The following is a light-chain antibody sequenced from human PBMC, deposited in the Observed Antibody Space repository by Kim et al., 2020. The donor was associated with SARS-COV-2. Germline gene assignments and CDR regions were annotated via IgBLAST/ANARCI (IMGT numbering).Light chain of an antibody. V-gene: IGLV2-14*03. CDR3: SSYTTTSTVV. CDR1: SSDVGGHNY. J-gene: IGLJ2*01. CDR2: DVS. Sequence: GQPITISCTGTSSDVGGHNYVSWYQQHPGKAPTLMIFDVSSRPSGVSNRFSGSKSGNTASLTISGLQAEDEADYYCSSYTTTSTVVFGGGTQLTVL.